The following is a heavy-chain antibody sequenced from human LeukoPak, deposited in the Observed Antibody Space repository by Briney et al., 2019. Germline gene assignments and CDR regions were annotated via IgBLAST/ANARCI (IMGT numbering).Heavy chain of an antibody. V-gene: IGHV3-33*01. CDR3: ATGQPLLYPYYMYV. J-gene: IGHJ6*03. D-gene: IGHD2-2*02. Sequence: PGGSLRLSCAASGFTFSSYGMHWVRQAPGKGLEWVAVIWYDGSNKYYADSVKGRFTISRDNSKNTLYLQMNSLRAEDTAVYYCATGQPLLYPYYMYVWGKGTTVTVSS. CDR2: IWYDGSNK. CDR1: GFTFSSYG.